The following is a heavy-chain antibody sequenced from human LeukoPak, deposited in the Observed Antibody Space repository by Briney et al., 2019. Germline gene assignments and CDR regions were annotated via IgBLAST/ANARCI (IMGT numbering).Heavy chain of an antibody. CDR3: ARDVRYASGWSTPES. Sequence: SETLSLTCTVSGGSIINHYWSWVRQPAGKGLEWIGRIYSSGSANYSPSLKSRVSMSIDTSNNHFSLNLTSVTAADTALYFCARDVRYASGWSTPESWGQGNLVTVSA. CDR1: GGSIINHY. V-gene: IGHV4-4*07. J-gene: IGHJ5*02. D-gene: IGHD6-19*01. CDR2: IYSSGSA.